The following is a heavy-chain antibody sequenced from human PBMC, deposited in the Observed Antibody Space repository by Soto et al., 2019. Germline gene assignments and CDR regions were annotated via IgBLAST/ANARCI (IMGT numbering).Heavy chain of an antibody. CDR2: ISGSGGST. J-gene: IGHJ3*02. CDR3: AKDRVGATTGHDAFDI. D-gene: IGHD1-26*01. Sequence: GGSLRLSCVASELTLSSYWMHWVRPAPGKGLEWVSAISGSGGSTYYADSVKGRFTISRDNSKNTLYLQMNNLRAEDTAVYYCAKDRVGATTGHDAFDIWGQGTMVTVSS. CDR1: ELTLSSYW. V-gene: IGHV3-23*01.